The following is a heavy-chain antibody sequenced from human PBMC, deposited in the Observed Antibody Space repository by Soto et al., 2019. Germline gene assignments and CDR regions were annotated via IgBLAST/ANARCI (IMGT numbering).Heavy chain of an antibody. Sequence: GGSLRLSCAASGFTFSSYGMHWVRQAPGKGLEWVAVISYDGSNKYYADSVKGRLTISRDNSKNTLYLQMNSLRGEDTAVYYCAKDNGSGCDWLRVGDASDIWGXG. CDR2: ISYDGSNK. CDR1: GFTFSSYG. V-gene: IGHV3-30*18. D-gene: IGHD5-12*01. CDR3: AKDNGSGCDWLRVGDASDI. J-gene: IGHJ3*02.